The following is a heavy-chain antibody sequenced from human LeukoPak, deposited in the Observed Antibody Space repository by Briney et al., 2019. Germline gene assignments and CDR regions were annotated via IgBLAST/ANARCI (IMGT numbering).Heavy chain of an antibody. CDR2: MNPNSGNT. CDR3: AIRGRIGGVIVSDAFDI. D-gene: IGHD3-16*02. Sequence: ASVKVSCKASGYTFTSYDINWVRQATGQGLEWMGWMNPNSGNTGYAQKFQGRVTMTRNTSISTAYMELSSLRSEDTAVYYCAIRGRIGGVIVSDAFDIWGQGTMVTVSS. J-gene: IGHJ3*02. V-gene: IGHV1-8*01. CDR1: GYTFTSYD.